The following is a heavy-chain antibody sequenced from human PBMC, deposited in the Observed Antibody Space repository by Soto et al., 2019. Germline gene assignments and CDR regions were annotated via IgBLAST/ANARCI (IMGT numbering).Heavy chain of an antibody. D-gene: IGHD3-22*01. CDR1: GFTFSSYG. V-gene: IGHV3-30*18. J-gene: IGHJ4*02. Sequence: PGGSLRLSCAAFGFTFSSYGMHWVRQAPGKGLEWVAVISYDGSNKYYADSVKGRFTISRDNSKNTLYLQMNSLRAEDTAVYYCAKDMKWWYYDSSGLDYWGQGTLVTVSS. CDR2: ISYDGSNK. CDR3: AKDMKWWYYDSSGLDY.